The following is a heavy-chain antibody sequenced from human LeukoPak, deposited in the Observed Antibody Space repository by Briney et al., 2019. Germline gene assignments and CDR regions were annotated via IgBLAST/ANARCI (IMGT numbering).Heavy chain of an antibody. CDR1: GFTFSDYY. Sequence: GGSLRLSCAASGFTFSDYYMSWIRQAPGKGLEWVSYISSSGSTICYADSVKGRFTISRDNAKNSLYLQMNSLRAEDTAVYYCARDVAAAGTRDAFDIWGQGTMVTVSS. J-gene: IGHJ3*02. CDR3: ARDVAAAGTRDAFDI. V-gene: IGHV3-11*01. D-gene: IGHD6-13*01. CDR2: ISSSGSTI.